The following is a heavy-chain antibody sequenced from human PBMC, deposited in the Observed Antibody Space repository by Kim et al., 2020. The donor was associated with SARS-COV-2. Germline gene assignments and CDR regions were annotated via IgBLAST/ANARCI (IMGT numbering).Heavy chain of an antibody. Sequence: GGSLRLSCAASGFTFSNAWMSWVRQAPGKGLEWVGRIKSKTDGGTTDYAAPVKGRFTISRDDSKNTLYLQMNSLKTEDTAVYYCTSHRYCSSTSCLFDYWGQGTLVTVSS. D-gene: IGHD2-2*01. CDR2: IKSKTDGGTT. J-gene: IGHJ4*02. CDR1: GFTFSNAW. CDR3: TSHRYCSSTSCLFDY. V-gene: IGHV3-15*01.